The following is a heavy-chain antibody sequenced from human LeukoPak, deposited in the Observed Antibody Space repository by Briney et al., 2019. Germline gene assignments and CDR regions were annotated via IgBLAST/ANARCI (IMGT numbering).Heavy chain of an antibody. CDR3: ARVIGGSYDNEFDI. V-gene: IGHV1-18*01. CDR1: GYTFTSYG. CDR2: ISAYNGNT. J-gene: IGHJ3*02. Sequence: ASVKVSCKASGYTFTSYGISWVRQAPGQGLEWMGWISAYNGNTNYAQKLQGRVTMTTDTSKSTVYMELRSLGSDDTAVYYCARVIGGSYDNEFDIWGQGTMVTVSS. D-gene: IGHD1-26*01.